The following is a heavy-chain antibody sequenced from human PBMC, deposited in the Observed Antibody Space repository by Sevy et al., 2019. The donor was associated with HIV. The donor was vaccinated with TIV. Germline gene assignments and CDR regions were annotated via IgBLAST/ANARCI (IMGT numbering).Heavy chain of an antibody. D-gene: IGHD3-22*01. CDR2: ISSNGGST. V-gene: IGHV3-64*01. CDR3: ARALYYYDSSGYYYNP. Sequence: GGSLRLSCAASGFTFSSYAMHWVRQAPGKGLEYVSAISSNGGSTYYANSVKGRFTISRDNSKNTLYLQRGSLRAEDMAVYYCARALYYYDSSGYYYNPWGQGTLVTVSS. CDR1: GFTFSSYA. J-gene: IGHJ5*02.